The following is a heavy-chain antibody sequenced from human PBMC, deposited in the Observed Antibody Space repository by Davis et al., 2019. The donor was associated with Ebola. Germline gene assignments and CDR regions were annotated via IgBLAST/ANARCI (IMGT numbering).Heavy chain of an antibody. V-gene: IGHV4-4*02. J-gene: IGHJ3*02. Sequence: SETLSLTCAVSGGSISSSNWWSCVRQPPGQGLEWIGEIYHSGSTNYNPSLKSRVTISVDKSKNQFSLKLSSVTAAETAVYYCARTDYGDIDAFDIWGQGTMVTVSS. D-gene: IGHD4-17*01. CDR1: GGSISSSNW. CDR2: IYHSGST. CDR3: ARTDYGDIDAFDI.